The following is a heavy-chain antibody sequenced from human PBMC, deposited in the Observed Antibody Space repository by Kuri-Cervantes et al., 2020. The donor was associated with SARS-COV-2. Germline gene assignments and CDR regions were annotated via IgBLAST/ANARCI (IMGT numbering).Heavy chain of an antibody. CDR1: GFTFSSYW. D-gene: IGHD3-10*01. CDR3: ARGSSPLGVTYDY. V-gene: IGHV3-7*04. CDR2: IKQDGSEK. Sequence: GGSLRLSCAASGFTFSSYWMSWVRQAPGKGLEWVANIKQDGSEKYYVDSVKGRLTISRDNAKNSLYLQMNSLRAEDTAVYYCARGSSPLGVTYDYWGQGTLVTVSS. J-gene: IGHJ4*02.